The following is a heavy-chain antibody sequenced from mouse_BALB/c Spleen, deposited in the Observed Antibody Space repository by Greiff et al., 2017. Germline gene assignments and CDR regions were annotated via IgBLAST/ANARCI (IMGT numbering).Heavy chain of an antibody. J-gene: IGHJ4*01. CDR3: ARALYDGYYVNAMDY. CDR1: GFTFTDYY. CDR2: IRNKANGYTT. V-gene: IGHV7-3*02. D-gene: IGHD2-3*01. Sequence: EVKLVESGGGLVQPGGSLRLSCATSGFTFTDYYMSWVRQPPGKALEWLGFIRNKANGYTTEYSASVKGRFTISRDNSQSILYLQMNTLRAEDSATYYCARALYDGYYVNAMDYWGQGTSVTVSS.